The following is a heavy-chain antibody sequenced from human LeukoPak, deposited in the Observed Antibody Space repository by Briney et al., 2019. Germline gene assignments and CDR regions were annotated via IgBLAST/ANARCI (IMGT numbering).Heavy chain of an antibody. CDR1: GFTFSSYW. CDR3: ATAYGELPFDY. CDR2: IKQDGSEK. J-gene: IGHJ4*02. Sequence: PGGSLRLSCAASGFTFSSYWMSWVRQAPGKGLEWVANIKQDGSEKYYVDSVKGRFTISRDNAKNSLYLQMNSLRAEDTAVYYCATAYGELPFDYWGQGTLVTVSS. D-gene: IGHD3-10*01. V-gene: IGHV3-7*01.